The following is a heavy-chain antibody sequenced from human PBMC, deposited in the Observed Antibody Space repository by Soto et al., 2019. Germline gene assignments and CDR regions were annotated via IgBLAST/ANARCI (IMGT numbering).Heavy chain of an antibody. D-gene: IGHD2-15*01. Sequence: WGSVRLSCAASGFTFSSYAMSWVRQAPGKGLEWVSAISGSGGSTYYADSVKGRFTISRDNSKNTLYLQMNSLRAEDTAVYYCANPVGRVAFDYWGQGTLVTVSS. J-gene: IGHJ4*02. CDR1: GFTFSSYA. V-gene: IGHV3-23*01. CDR2: ISGSGGST. CDR3: ANPVGRVAFDY.